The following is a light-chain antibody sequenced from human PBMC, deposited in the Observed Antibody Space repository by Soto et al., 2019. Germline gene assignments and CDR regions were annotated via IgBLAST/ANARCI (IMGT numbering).Light chain of an antibody. CDR2: WAS. J-gene: IGKJ1*01. V-gene: IGKV4-1*01. Sequence: DIVMTQSPDSLAVSLGERATINCKSSQSVLYSSNNKNYLAWYQQKPGQPPKLLIYWASTRESGVPDRFSGSGSGTDFTLSSSTLQAEYVAVYHCQQYFSSPQTFGQGTKVEIK. CDR3: QQYFSSPQT. CDR1: QSVLYSSNNKNY.